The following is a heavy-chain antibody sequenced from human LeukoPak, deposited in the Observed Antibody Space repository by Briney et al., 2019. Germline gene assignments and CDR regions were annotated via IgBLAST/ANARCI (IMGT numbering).Heavy chain of an antibody. J-gene: IGHJ4*02. CDR3: VKDQGITIFGVVITLDY. D-gene: IGHD3-3*01. CDR2: ITGSGGTI. Sequence: PGGSLRLSCAASGFTFSDYYMSWIRQAPGKGLEWVSYITGSGGTIYYADSVKGRFTISRDNSKNTLYLQMNSLRAEDTAVYYCVKDQGITIFGVVITLDYWGQGTLVTVSS. V-gene: IGHV3-11*01. CDR1: GFTFSDYY.